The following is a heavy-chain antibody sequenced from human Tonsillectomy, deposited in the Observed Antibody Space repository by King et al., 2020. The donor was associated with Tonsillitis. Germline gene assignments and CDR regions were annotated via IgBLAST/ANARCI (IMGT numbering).Heavy chain of an antibody. Sequence: VQLQESGPGLVKPSETLSLTCDVSGYSISSGYYWGWIRQPPGKGLEWIGSIFHSGYTYYNPSLKSRVTISVDTSKNHFSLNLSSVTAADTAVYYCARVRYSSGWAYFDYWGQGTLVTVSS. V-gene: IGHV4-38-2*01. J-gene: IGHJ4*02. CDR1: GYSISSGYY. D-gene: IGHD6-19*01. CDR3: ARVRYSSGWAYFDY. CDR2: IFHSGYT.